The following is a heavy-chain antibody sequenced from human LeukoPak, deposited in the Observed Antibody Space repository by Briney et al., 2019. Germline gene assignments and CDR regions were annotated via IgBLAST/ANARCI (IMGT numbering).Heavy chain of an antibody. CDR3: ARALDV. Sequence: GGSLRLSCVDSGLSFNTYAMHWVRQAPGKGLEWVAAISYDGSYTYYRDSVRGRFTISRDNSKNTMYLQMNSLRVEDTAMYYCARALDVWGKGTTVTVSS. CDR1: GLSFNTYA. CDR2: ISYDGSYT. V-gene: IGHV3-30*04. J-gene: IGHJ6*04.